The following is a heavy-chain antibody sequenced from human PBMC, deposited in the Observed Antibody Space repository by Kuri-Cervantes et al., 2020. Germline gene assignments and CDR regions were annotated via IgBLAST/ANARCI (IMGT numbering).Heavy chain of an antibody. CDR3: ARGSKRWLQLVFDY. D-gene: IGHD5-24*01. V-gene: IGHV1-8*01. Sequence: ASVKVSCKASGYTFTSYDINWVRQATGQGLEWMGWMNPNSGNTGYAQKFQGRVTMTRNTSISTAYMELSGLRSEDTAVYYCARGSKRWLQLVFDYWGQGTLVTVSS. J-gene: IGHJ4*02. CDR1: GYTFTSYD. CDR2: MNPNSGNT.